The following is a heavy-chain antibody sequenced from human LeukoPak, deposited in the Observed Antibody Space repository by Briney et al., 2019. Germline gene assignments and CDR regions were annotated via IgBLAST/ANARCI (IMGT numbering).Heavy chain of an antibody. CDR2: INHSGST. D-gene: IGHD1-26*01. V-gene: IGHV4-34*01. J-gene: IGHJ4*02. CDR3: ARGHRIVGATSPDY. Sequence: PSETLSLTCAVYGGSFSGYYRSWIRQPPGKGLEWIGEINHSGSTNYNPSLKSRVTISVDTSKNQFSLKLSSVTAADTAVYYCARGHRIVGATSPDYWGQGTLVTASS. CDR1: GGSFSGYY.